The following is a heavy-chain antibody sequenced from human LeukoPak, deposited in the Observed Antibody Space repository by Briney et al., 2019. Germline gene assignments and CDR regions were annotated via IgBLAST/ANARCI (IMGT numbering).Heavy chain of an antibody. D-gene: IGHD6-19*01. CDR1: GYTLTSYG. CDR3: ARAVAILGWFDP. Sequence: ASVKVSCKASGYTLTSYGISWVRQAPGQGLEWMGWISAYNGNTNYAQKLQGRVTMTTDTSTSTAYMELRSLRSDDTAVYYCARAVAILGWFDPWGQGTLVTVSS. J-gene: IGHJ5*02. V-gene: IGHV1-18*01. CDR2: ISAYNGNT.